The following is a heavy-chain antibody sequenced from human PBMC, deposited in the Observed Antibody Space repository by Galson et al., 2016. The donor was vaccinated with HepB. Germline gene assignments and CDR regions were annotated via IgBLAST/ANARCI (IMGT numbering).Heavy chain of an antibody. CDR3: AKGRWDFDS. V-gene: IGHV1-18*04. J-gene: IGHJ4*02. CDR2: ISAHNGYT. D-gene: IGHD5-24*01. Sequence: SVKVSCKASGYTFTTSGISWVRQAPGQGLEWMGWISAHNGYTNYAQKVQGRLTMTTDTSTSTAYMELRSLRSDDTAIYYCAKGRWDFDSWGQGTLVTVSS. CDR1: GYTFTTSG.